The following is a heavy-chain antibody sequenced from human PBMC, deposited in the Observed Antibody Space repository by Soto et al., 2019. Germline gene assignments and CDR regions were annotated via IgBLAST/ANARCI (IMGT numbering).Heavy chain of an antibody. J-gene: IGHJ4*02. D-gene: IGHD5-12*01. Sequence: QVQLVESGGGVVQPGRSLRLSCAASGFTFSSYGMHWVRQAPGKGLEWVAVIWYDGSNKYYADSVKGRFTISRDNSKNTLYLQMNSLRAEDTAVYYCARDHRDGYKPPLYYFDYWGQGTLVTVSS. CDR2: IWYDGSNK. CDR3: ARDHRDGYKPPLYYFDY. V-gene: IGHV3-33*01. CDR1: GFTFSSYG.